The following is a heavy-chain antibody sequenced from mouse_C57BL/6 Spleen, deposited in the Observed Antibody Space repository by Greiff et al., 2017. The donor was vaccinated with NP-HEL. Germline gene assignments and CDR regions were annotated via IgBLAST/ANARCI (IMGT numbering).Heavy chain of an antibody. CDR1: GYTFTSYW. D-gene: IGHD2-2*01. CDR2: IHPNSGST. Sequence: QVHVKQPGAELVKPGASVKLSCKASGYTFTSYWMHWVKQRPGQGLEWIGMIHPNSGSTNYNEKFKSKATLTVDKSSSTAYMQLSSLTSEDSAVYYCARSGYDDAYWGQGTLVTVSA. V-gene: IGHV1-64*01. J-gene: IGHJ3*01. CDR3: ARSGYDDAY.